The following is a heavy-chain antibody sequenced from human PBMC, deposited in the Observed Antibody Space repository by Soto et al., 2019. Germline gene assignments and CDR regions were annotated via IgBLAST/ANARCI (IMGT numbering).Heavy chain of an antibody. CDR3: ARDVVVVPAAMGPYYYYMDV. V-gene: IGHV4-59*01. CDR2: IYYSGST. Sequence: PSETLSLTCTVSGGSISSYYWSWIRQPPGKGLEWIGYIYYSGSTNYNPSLKSRVTISVDTSKNQFSLKLSSVTAADTAVYYCARDVVVVPAAMGPYYYYMDVWGKGTTVTVSS. D-gene: IGHD2-2*01. J-gene: IGHJ6*03. CDR1: GGSISSYY.